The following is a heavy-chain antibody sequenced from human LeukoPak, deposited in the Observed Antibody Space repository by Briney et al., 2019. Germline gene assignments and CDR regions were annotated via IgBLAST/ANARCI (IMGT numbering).Heavy chain of an antibody. Sequence: PGRSLRLSCAASGLTFSSYGMHWVRQAPGKGLEWVAVIWFDGSIKYYADSVKGRFTISRDNSINTLYLQMNSLRAEDTAVYYCASAAGPFDNWGQGTLVTVSS. CDR1: GLTFSSYG. J-gene: IGHJ4*02. V-gene: IGHV3-33*01. CDR2: IWFDGSIK. CDR3: ASAAGPFDN. D-gene: IGHD6-13*01.